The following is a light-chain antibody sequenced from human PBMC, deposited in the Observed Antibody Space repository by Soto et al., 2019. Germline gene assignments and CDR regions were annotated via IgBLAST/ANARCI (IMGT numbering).Light chain of an antibody. CDR3: QQYNNWPPYT. CDR2: GAS. Sequence: EIVMTQSPATLSVSPGERATLSCRASHSVSSNLAWYQQKPGQAPRLLIYGASTRATGIPARFSGSGSGTEFTLTISRLQSEYFAIYYCQQYNNWPPYTFGQGTKLEIK. V-gene: IGKV3-15*01. CDR1: HSVSSN. J-gene: IGKJ2*01.